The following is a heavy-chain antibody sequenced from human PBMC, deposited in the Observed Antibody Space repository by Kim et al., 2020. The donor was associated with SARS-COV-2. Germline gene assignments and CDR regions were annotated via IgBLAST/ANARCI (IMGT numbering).Heavy chain of an antibody. J-gene: IGHJ4*02. D-gene: IGHD3-9*01. V-gene: IGHV5-51*01. Sequence: GESLKISCKGSGYSFTSYWIGWVRQMPGKGLEWMGIIYPGDSDTRYSPSFQGQVTISADKSISTAYLQWSSLKASDTAMYYCARHPSVWDILTGPHVEFDYWGQGTLVTVSS. CDR3: ARHPSVWDILTGPHVEFDY. CDR2: IYPGDSDT. CDR1: GYSFTSYW.